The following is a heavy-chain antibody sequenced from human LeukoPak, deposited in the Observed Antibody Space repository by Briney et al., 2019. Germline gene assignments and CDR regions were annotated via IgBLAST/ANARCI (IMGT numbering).Heavy chain of an antibody. J-gene: IGHJ6*04. V-gene: IGHV4-30-4*01. CDR3: ARGENYYYGMDV. Sequence: SQTLSLTCTVSGGSISSGDYYWSWIRQPPGKGLEWIGYIYYSGSTYYNPSLKSRVTISVDTSKNQFSLKLSSVTAADTAVYYCARGENYYYGMDVWGEGTTVTVSS. CDR2: IYYSGST. CDR1: GGSISSGDYY.